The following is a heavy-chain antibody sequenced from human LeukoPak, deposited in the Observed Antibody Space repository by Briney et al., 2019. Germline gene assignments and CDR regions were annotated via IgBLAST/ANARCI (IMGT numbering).Heavy chain of an antibody. CDR3: AKGGHYDILTGSYYYYYGMDV. CDR1: GFTFDDYA. Sequence: PGGSLRLSCAASGFTFDDYAMHWVRQAPGKGLEWVSLISGDGGSTYYADSVKGRFTISRDNSKNSLYLQMNSLRTEDTALYYCAKGGHYDILTGSYYYYYGMDVWGQGTMVTVSS. D-gene: IGHD3-9*01. V-gene: IGHV3-43*02. CDR2: ISGDGGST. J-gene: IGHJ6*02.